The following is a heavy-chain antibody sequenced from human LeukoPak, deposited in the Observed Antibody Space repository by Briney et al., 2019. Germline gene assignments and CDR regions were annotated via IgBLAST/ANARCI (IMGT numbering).Heavy chain of an antibody. V-gene: IGHV3-30*02. Sequence: PGGSLRLSCAASGFTFSDYGMHWVRQAPGKGLEWVAFIRYDGSNEYYADSVKGRFTISRDNSKNTLYLQMNSLRAEATAVYYCAAGGGAGGEYFDYWGQGTLVTVSS. CDR1: GFTFSDYG. CDR3: AAGGGAGGEYFDY. J-gene: IGHJ4*02. CDR2: IRYDGSNE. D-gene: IGHD3-16*01.